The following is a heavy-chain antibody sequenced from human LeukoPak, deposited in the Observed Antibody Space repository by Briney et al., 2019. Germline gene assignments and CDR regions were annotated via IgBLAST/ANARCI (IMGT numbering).Heavy chain of an antibody. CDR3: ARVRVRNWNDDFTLSSNWFDP. J-gene: IGHJ5*02. V-gene: IGHV4-4*02. D-gene: IGHD1-1*01. CDR1: GGSISSSNW. CDR2: IYYSGST. Sequence: SGTLSLTCAVSGGSISSSNWWSWVRQPPGKGLEWIGSIYYSGSTYYNPSLKSRVTISVDTSKNQFSLKLSSVTAADTAVYYCARVRVRNWNDDFTLSSNWFDPWGQGTLVTVSS.